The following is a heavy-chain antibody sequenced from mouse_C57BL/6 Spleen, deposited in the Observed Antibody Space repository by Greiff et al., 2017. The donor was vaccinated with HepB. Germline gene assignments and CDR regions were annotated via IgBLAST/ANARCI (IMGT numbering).Heavy chain of an antibody. CDR2: IYPSDSET. Sequence: QVHVKQPGAELVRPGSSVKLSCKASGYTFTSYWMDWVKQRPGQGLEWIGNIYPSDSETHYNQKFKDKATLTVDKSSSTAYMQLSSLTSEDSAVYYCARRYYGSSPVLFDYWGQGTTLTVSS. CDR1: GYTFTSYW. J-gene: IGHJ2*01. D-gene: IGHD1-1*01. CDR3: ARRYYGSSPVLFDY. V-gene: IGHV1-61*01.